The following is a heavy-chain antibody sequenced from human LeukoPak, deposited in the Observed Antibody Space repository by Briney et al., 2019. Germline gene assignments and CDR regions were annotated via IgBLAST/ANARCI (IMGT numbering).Heavy chain of an antibody. V-gene: IGHV1-46*01. J-gene: IGHJ4*02. CDR3: ARVPLGGAFDY. Sequence: ASVKVSCKASGYTFTSYNMHWVRQAPGQGLEWMGIINPSGGSTNYAQKFQGRVTMTRVTSTSTIYMELSSLRSEDTAVYYCARVPLGGAFDYWGQGTLLTVSS. CDR1: GYTFTSYN. CDR2: INPSGGST. D-gene: IGHD3-16*01.